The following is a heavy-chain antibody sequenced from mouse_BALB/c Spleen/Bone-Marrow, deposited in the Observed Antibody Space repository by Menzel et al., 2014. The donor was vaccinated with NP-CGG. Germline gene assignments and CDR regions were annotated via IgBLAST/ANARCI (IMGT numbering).Heavy chain of an antibody. V-gene: IGHV2-9*02. D-gene: IGHD2-14*01. J-gene: IGHJ4*01. CDR2: SWAGGST. CDR1: GFSLTIYG. CDR3: AREGYDHAMYQ. Sequence: QVQLQQSGPGLVAPSQSLSITCTVSGFSLTIYGVHWVRQPPGKGLEWLGVSWAGGSTSYNSALLSRLTISKDISKSQVFLKMNSLQTDDTAMYYCAREGYDHAMYQWGQGTSVPVA.